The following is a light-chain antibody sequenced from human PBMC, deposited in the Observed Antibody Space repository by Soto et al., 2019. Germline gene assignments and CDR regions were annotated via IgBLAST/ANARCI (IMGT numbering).Light chain of an antibody. CDR3: EHRGNWPVT. Sequence: EVVLTQFPATLSLSPGDSATLSCRASRSISSYLAWYQQKPGQAPRLLIYDASNRATGIPARFSGSGSGTDFTLTISSLEPEDFAVYYCEHRGNWPVTFGQGTRRDI. CDR1: RSISSY. CDR2: DAS. V-gene: IGKV3-11*01. J-gene: IGKJ5*01.